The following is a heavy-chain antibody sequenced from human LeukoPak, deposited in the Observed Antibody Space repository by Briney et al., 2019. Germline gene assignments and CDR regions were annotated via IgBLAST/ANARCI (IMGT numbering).Heavy chain of an antibody. V-gene: IGHV3-7*01. CDR3: ARTLRDPYYYGSGSYSDY. CDR2: IKQDGSEK. CDR1: GFTFTSQW. J-gene: IGHJ4*02. Sequence: GGSRRLSCAVSGFTFTSQWMSWVRQAPGKGLEWVANIKQDGSEKYYVDSVKGRFTISRDNAKNSLYLQMNSLRAEDTAVYYCARTLRDPYYYGSGSYSDYWGQGTLVTVSS. D-gene: IGHD3-10*01.